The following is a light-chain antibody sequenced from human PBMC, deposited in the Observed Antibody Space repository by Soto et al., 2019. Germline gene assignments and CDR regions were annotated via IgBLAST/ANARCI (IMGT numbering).Light chain of an antibody. Sequence: DMGMTQSPDSLAVSLGERATINCKSSQSVLYSSNNKNYLAWYQQKPGQPPKLLIYWASTRESGVPDRFSGSGSGTDFTLTISSLQAEDVAVYYCQQYYSTPWMFGQGTKVDI. J-gene: IGKJ1*01. CDR2: WAS. V-gene: IGKV4-1*01. CDR3: QQYYSTPWM. CDR1: QSVLYSSNNKNY.